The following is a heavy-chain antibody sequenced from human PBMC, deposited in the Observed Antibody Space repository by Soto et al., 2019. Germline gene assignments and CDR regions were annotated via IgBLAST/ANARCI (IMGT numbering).Heavy chain of an antibody. CDR2: IYSGGST. J-gene: IGHJ4*02. CDR3: ARDRFTMLQVVILHPEGFDY. D-gene: IGHD3-10*01. CDR1: GFTVSSNY. V-gene: IGHV3-66*01. Sequence: EVQLVESGGGLVQPGGSLRLSCAASGFTVSSNYISWVRQAPGKGLEWVSVIYSGGSTYYADSVKGSFTIARDNSKNTLYLQMNSLRAEDTAVYYCARDRFTMLQVVILHPEGFDYWGQGTLVTVSS.